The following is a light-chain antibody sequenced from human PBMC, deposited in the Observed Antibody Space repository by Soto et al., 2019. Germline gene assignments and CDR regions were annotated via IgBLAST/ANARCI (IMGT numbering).Light chain of an antibody. CDR3: SSYTSSSTV. J-gene: IGLJ1*01. CDR2: DVS. Sequence: QSALTQPASVSGSPGQSITISCTGTSSDVGGYNYVSWYQQHPGKAPKLMIYDVSNRPSGVSNRFSGSKSGNTASLTISGLQADDEADYYCSSYTSSSTVFGTGTQLTVL. V-gene: IGLV2-14*01. CDR1: SSDVGGYNY.